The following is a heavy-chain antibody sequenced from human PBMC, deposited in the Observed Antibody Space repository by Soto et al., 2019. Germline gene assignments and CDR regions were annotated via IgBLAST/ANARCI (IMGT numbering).Heavy chain of an antibody. Sequence: PGGSLRLSCVASGFTFGNYWLHWVRETPGEGLLWVSLINSDGSIRRYADSVQGRFTISRDNARNTLFLQMNSLRPEDTAVYYCVREPRYEISGHYFEGFDYWSQGTLVTVSS. CDR2: INSDGSIR. J-gene: IGHJ4*02. CDR3: VREPRYEISGHYFEGFDY. V-gene: IGHV3-74*01. D-gene: IGHD3-22*01. CDR1: GFTFGNYW.